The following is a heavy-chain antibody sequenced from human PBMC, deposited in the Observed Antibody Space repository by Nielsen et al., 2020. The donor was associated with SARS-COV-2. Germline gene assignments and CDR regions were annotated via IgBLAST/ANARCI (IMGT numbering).Heavy chain of an antibody. J-gene: IGHJ4*02. D-gene: IGHD3-10*01. Sequence: GESLKISCAASGFTFSSYDMHWVRQAPGKGLEWVAVISYDGSNKYYADSVKGRFTISRDNSKNTLYLQMNSLRAEDTAVYYCARDQGFFGSYYNYWGQGTLVTVSS. CDR1: GFTFSSYD. CDR3: ARDQGFFGSYYNY. V-gene: IGHV3-30*03. CDR2: ISYDGSNK.